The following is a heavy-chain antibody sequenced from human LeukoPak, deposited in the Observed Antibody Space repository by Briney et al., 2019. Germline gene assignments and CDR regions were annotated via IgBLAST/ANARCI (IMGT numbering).Heavy chain of an antibody. D-gene: IGHD1-1*01. CDR3: SKRTGLGY. J-gene: IGHJ4*02. V-gene: IGHV4-39*01. Sequence: SETLSLTCSVSGASISSGSNYWGWIRQPPGKTLEWIGSIYSSGSTYYNPSLKSRVTISVDTSKDQFSLKLNSVTAADTAVYYCSKRTGLGYWGQGILVTVTS. CDR1: GASISSGSNY. CDR2: IYSSGST.